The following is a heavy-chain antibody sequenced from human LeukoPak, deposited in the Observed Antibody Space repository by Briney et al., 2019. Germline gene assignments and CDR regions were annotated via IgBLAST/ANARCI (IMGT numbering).Heavy chain of an antibody. CDR3: GNLDTPMGY. D-gene: IGHD5-18*01. CDR2: INSDGSSK. Sequence: GGSLRLSCAASGFTFSSYWMHWVRQAPGKGLVWFSRINSDGSSKSYADSVKGRFTISRDNAKNTLYLQMNSLRAEDTAVYYCGNLDTPMGYWGQGTLVTVSS. CDR1: GFTFSSYW. V-gene: IGHV3-74*01. J-gene: IGHJ4*02.